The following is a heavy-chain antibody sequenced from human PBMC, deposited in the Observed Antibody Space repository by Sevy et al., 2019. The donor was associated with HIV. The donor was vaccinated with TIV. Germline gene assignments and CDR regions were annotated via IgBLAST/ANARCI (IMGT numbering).Heavy chain of an antibody. Sequence: GGSLRLSCEGSGFTFRSYEMNWVRQAPGKGLEWISYMYASGSPIYYSDSVRGRFTISRDDAKNSLYLQMADLRVDDTATYYCARKVGYYYYYGMDVWGQGTTVTVSS. V-gene: IGHV3-48*03. CDR2: MYASGSPI. J-gene: IGHJ6*02. CDR1: GFTFRSYE. CDR3: ARKVGYYYYYGMDV.